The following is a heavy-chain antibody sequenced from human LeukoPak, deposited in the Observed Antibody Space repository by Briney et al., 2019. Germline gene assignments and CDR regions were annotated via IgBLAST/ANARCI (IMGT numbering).Heavy chain of an antibody. CDR1: GFTFSSYS. CDR3: ARGFTMIVVEAFDI. D-gene: IGHD3-22*01. Sequence: GGSLRLSCAASGFTFSSYSMNWVRQAPGKGLEWFSSISSSSSYIYYADSVKGRFTTSRDNAKNSLYLQMNSLRAEDTAVYYCARGFTMIVVEAFDIWGQGTMVTVSS. V-gene: IGHV3-21*01. J-gene: IGHJ3*02. CDR2: ISSSSSYI.